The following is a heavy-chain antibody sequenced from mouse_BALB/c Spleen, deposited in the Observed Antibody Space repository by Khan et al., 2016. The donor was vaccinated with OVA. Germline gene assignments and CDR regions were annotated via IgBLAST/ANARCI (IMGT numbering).Heavy chain of an antibody. V-gene: IGHV2-6-4*01. Sequence: VQLVETGPGLVAPSQSLSITCTVSGFSLSRYNIHWVRQPPGKGLDWLGMIWGGGGTDYNSTLKSRLSISKDNSKSQIFLKMNSLQTDDTAMYYCARAYYTCDGYYASDYWGQGTPVTVSS. CDR3: ARAYYTCDGYYASDY. J-gene: IGHJ4*01. CDR2: IWGGGGT. CDR1: GFSLSRYN. D-gene: IGHD2-14*01.